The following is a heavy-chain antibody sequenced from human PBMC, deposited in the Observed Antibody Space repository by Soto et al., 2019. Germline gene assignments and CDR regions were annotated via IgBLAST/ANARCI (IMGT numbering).Heavy chain of an antibody. CDR2: MNPGSGNT. CDR3: ARMASSGSLNWLAP. CDR1: GYTFTNYE. V-gene: IGHV1-8*01. J-gene: IGHJ5*02. Sequence: ASVNVSCKASGYTFTNYEINWVRQATGQGLEWMGWMNPGSGNTGYAHKFQGRVTMTRNISISTAYMELSRLGSDDTAIYYCARMASSGSLNWLAPWGQGTLVTVSS. D-gene: IGHD3-10*01.